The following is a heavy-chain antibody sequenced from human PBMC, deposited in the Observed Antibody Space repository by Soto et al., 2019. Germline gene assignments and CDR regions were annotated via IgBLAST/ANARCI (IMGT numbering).Heavy chain of an antibody. Sequence: RLSCAASGFTFSSYGMHWVRQAPGKGLEWVAVISYDGSNKYYADSVKGRFTISRDNSKNTLYLQMNSLRAEDTAVYYCAKDGPTVAGTALDYWGQGTLVTVSS. J-gene: IGHJ4*02. D-gene: IGHD6-19*01. CDR3: AKDGPTVAGTALDY. CDR2: ISYDGSNK. CDR1: GFTFSSYG. V-gene: IGHV3-30*18.